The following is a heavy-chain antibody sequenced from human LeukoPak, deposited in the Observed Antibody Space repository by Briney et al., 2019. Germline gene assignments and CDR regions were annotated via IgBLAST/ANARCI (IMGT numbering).Heavy chain of an antibody. D-gene: IGHD6-19*01. V-gene: IGHV3-66*04. CDR3: TRPHSGHYSYAMDA. CDR2: IADGGRT. J-gene: IGHJ6*02. CDR1: GFTVGVNY. Sequence: GGSLRLSCSVSGFTVGVNYMSWVRQPPGKGLEWVSFIADGGRTYHAHSVKGRFTISRDNSMHTLFLQMNSLRADDTAVSYCTRPHSGHYSYAMDAWGQGTTVTV.